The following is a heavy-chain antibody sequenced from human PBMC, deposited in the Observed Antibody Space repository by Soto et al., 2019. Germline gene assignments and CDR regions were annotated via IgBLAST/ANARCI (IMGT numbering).Heavy chain of an antibody. Sequence: SETLSLTCTVSGGSVSSGSYHWSWIRQPPGKGLEWIGYIYYSGSTNYNPSLKSRVTISVDTSKNQFSLKLSSVTAADTAVYYCASAYYDFWSGYLGWFDPWGQGTLVTVSS. CDR3: ASAYYDFWSGYLGWFDP. CDR2: IYYSGST. J-gene: IGHJ5*02. CDR1: GGSVSSGSYH. V-gene: IGHV4-61*01. D-gene: IGHD3-3*01.